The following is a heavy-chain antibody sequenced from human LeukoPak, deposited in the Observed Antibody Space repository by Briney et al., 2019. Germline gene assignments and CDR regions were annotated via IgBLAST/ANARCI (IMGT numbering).Heavy chain of an antibody. CDR3: ARMYSGTSYYFDF. CDR1: AGSISSSY. Sequence: SETLSLTCTVSAGSISSSYWSWIRQPPAKGLEWMGYFSYSGSTRYNPSLKSRVTMSVDTSKNQFSLRLISVAAADTAVYYCARMYSGTSYYFDFWGQGTLVTVSS. J-gene: IGHJ4*02. V-gene: IGHV4-59*01. CDR2: FSYSGST. D-gene: IGHD1-26*01.